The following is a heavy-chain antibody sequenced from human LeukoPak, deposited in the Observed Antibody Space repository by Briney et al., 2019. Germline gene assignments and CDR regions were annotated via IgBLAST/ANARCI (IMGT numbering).Heavy chain of an antibody. Sequence: PGGSLRLSCAASGFTFSSYGMHWVRQAPGKGLEWVAVIWYDGSNKYYADSVKGRFTISRDNSKDTLYLQMNSLRAEDTAVYYCARDRGLRYFDSLKDYWGQGTLVTVSS. CDR1: GFTFSSYG. V-gene: IGHV3-33*01. CDR2: IWYDGSNK. J-gene: IGHJ4*02. D-gene: IGHD3-9*01. CDR3: ARDRGLRYFDSLKDY.